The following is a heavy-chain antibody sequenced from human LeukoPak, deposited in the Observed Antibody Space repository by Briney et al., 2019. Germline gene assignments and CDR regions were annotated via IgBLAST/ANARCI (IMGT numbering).Heavy chain of an antibody. CDR3: ARYSRSADSF. Sequence: GGSLRLSCAASGFTFSRYWMSWVRQAPGTGLDWVANIRPDGSEEQYVDSVKGRFTISRDNAKNSLFLQMNSLRAEDTAVYYCARYSRSADSFWGQGTLVTVSS. CDR1: GFTFSRYW. CDR2: IRPDGSEE. V-gene: IGHV3-7*01. J-gene: IGHJ4*02. D-gene: IGHD2-21*01.